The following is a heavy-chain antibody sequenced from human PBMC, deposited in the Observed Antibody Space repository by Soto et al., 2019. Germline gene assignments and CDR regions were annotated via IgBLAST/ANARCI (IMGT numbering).Heavy chain of an antibody. CDR2: INHSGST. CDR3: ARGSPDNWFDP. J-gene: IGHJ5*02. CDR1: GGSFSGYY. Sequence: LSLTCAVYGGSFSGYYWSWIRQPPGKGLEWIGEINHSGSTNYNPSLKSRVTISVDTSKNQFSLKLSSVTAADTAVYYCARGSPDNWFDPWGQGTLVTVSS. V-gene: IGHV4-34*01.